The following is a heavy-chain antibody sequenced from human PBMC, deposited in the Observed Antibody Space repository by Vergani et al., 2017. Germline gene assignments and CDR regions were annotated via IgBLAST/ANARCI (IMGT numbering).Heavy chain of an antibody. CDR1: GFTFSLAW. CDR3: TTDPRYCGDGSCYWLRDHHYYGMDV. CDR2: VKSKSDGGII. D-gene: IGHD2-21*01. V-gene: IGHV3-15*01. Sequence: EVQLVESGGGLVKPGGSLRVSCAASGFTFSLAWMSWVRQAPGKGLEWVGRVKSKSDGGIIDYAAPVKGRFTISRDDSKNTLFLQMNGLKTEDIGVYYCTTDPRYCGDGSCYWLRDHHYYGMDVWGQGTTVTVSS. J-gene: IGHJ6*02.